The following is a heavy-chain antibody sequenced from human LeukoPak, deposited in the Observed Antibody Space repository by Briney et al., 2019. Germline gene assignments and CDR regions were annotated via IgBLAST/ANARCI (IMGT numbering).Heavy chain of an antibody. J-gene: IGHJ4*02. V-gene: IGHV3-23*01. D-gene: IGHD3-22*01. CDR1: GFTFSSYG. CDR3: ARRDDSSGPFDY. CDR2: ISGSGGST. Sequence: GGSLRLSCAASGFTFSSYGMSWVRQAPGKGLEWVSAISGSGGSTYYADSVKGRFTISRDNSKSTLYLQMNSLRAEDTAVYYCARRDDSSGPFDYWGQGTLVTVSS.